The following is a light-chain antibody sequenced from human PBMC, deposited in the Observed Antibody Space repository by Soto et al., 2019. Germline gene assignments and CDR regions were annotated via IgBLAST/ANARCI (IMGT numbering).Light chain of an antibody. J-gene: IGKJ5*01. CDR2: DAS. V-gene: IGKV3-11*01. Sequence: EIVFTQSPATRSLSQGERATLSCRPSQSVKTFLVWYQQRPGQAPRLLIHDASPRAAGIPARFSGSGFGTDFTLTISSLEPEDAAVYYCQQRSNWPPITFGQGTRLEIK. CDR1: QSVKTF. CDR3: QQRSNWPPIT.